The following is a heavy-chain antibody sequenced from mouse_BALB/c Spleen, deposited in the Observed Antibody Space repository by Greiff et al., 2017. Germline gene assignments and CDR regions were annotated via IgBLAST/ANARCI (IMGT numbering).Heavy chain of an antibody. V-gene: IGHV5-12-2*01. J-gene: IGHJ2*01. CDR3: ARHGSSYYFDY. CDR1: GFTFSSYT. Sequence: EVQVVESGGGLVQPGGSLKLSCAASGFTFSSYTMSWVRQTPEKRLEWVAYISNGGGSTYYPDTVKGRFTISRDNAKNTLYLQMSSLKSEDTAMYYCARHGSSYYFDYWGQGTTLTVSS. D-gene: IGHD1-1*01. CDR2: ISNGGGST.